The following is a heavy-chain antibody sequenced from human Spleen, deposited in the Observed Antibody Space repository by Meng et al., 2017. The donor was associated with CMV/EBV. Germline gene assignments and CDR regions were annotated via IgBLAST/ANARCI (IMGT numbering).Heavy chain of an antibody. V-gene: IGHV3-64*04. CDR2: ISSNGGST. D-gene: IGHD5-18*01. CDR3: AKDRVVGYNYGYEGYVDY. CDR1: TFSSYA. Sequence: TFSSYAMHWVRQAPGKGLEYVSAISSNGGSTYYADSVKGRFTISRDNSKNTLYLQLNSLRAEDTAVYYCAKDRVVGYNYGYEGYVDYWGQGTLVTVSS. J-gene: IGHJ4*02.